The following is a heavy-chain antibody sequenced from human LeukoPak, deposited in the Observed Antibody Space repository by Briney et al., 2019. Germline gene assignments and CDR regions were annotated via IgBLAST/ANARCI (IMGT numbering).Heavy chain of an antibody. D-gene: IGHD5-18*01. CDR1: GGSISSSSYY. CDR2: IYYSGST. CDR3: ARGKYSYGYGYWRRWFDP. Sequence: SETLSLTCTLSGGSISSSSYYWGWLRQPPVKGLDWIGSIYYSGSTYYNPSLKSRVTISVDTSKNQFSLKLSSVTAADTAVYYCARGKYSYGYGYWRRWFDPWGQGTLVTVSS. V-gene: IGHV4-39*07. J-gene: IGHJ5*02.